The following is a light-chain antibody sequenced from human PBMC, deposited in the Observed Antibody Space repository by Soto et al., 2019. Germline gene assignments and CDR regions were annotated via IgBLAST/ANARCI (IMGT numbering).Light chain of an antibody. CDR3: QEYNNWPPMNT. Sequence: EIVMTQSPATLSASPGERATLSCTASQSVSSNLAWYQQKPGQAPRLLIYGASTRATGIPARFSGSGSGTEFNLTIRSLESEDFAVYYCQEYNNWPPMNTFGQGAKLEIK. CDR1: QSVSSN. V-gene: IGKV3-15*01. CDR2: GAS. J-gene: IGKJ2*01.